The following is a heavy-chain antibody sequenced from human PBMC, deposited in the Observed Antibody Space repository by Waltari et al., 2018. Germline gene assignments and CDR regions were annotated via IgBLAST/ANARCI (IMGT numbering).Heavy chain of an antibody. J-gene: IGHJ4*02. D-gene: IGHD6-6*01. CDR2: IHGDGRST. Sequence: EVQLVESGGGLVQPGGSLRLSCAASGFSISGYWMHWVRQDPGKGLVWCSRIHGDGRSTSYADSVRGRFTIARDNAKNTVYLQMNSLRADDTAVYFCARDGLGSSHDYWGQGTLVTVSS. V-gene: IGHV3-74*01. CDR1: GFSISGYW. CDR3: ARDGLGSSHDY.